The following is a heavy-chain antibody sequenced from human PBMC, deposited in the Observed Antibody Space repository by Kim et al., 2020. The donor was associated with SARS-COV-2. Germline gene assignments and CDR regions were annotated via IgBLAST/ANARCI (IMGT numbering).Heavy chain of an antibody. D-gene: IGHD2-2*01. V-gene: IGHV3-30*03. Sequence: GGSLRLSCAASGFTFSSHGMHWVRQAPGKGLEWVAVTSNDGSNTYYEDSVKGRFNISRDNSKNTLYLQMNGLRAEDTAVYYCARGGPETWLSQPCDYWGQGSLVTVSS. J-gene: IGHJ4*02. CDR2: TSNDGSNT. CDR3: ARGGPETWLSQPCDY. CDR1: GFTFSSHG.